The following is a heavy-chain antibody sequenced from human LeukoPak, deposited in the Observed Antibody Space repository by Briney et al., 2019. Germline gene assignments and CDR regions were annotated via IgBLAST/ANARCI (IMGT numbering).Heavy chain of an antibody. CDR1: GFLFNNYG. CDR3: AKGGSSGYFLDL. V-gene: IGHV3-23*01. Sequence: GGSLRLSCAASGFLFNNYGLVWVRKAPGKGLEWVAAISNDGGGTTYADFVKGRFTISRDNSMNTLFLHMNSLRAEDTALYYCAKGGSSGYFLDLWGQGTLVTVSS. D-gene: IGHD3-22*01. J-gene: IGHJ5*02. CDR2: ISNDGGGT.